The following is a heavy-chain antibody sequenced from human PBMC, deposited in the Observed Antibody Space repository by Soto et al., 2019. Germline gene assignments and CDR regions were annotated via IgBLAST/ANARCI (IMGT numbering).Heavy chain of an antibody. CDR1: GYTFTSYG. CDR2: ISAYNGNT. Sequence: ASVKVSCKASGYTFTSYGISWVRQAPGQGLEWMGCISAYNGNTNYAQKLQGRVTMTTDTSTSTAYMELRSLRSDDTAVYYCARDFRHLEYYGDYGFGIGFDYWGQGTLVTVSS. D-gene: IGHD4-17*01. V-gene: IGHV1-18*01. J-gene: IGHJ4*02. CDR3: ARDFRHLEYYGDYGFGIGFDY.